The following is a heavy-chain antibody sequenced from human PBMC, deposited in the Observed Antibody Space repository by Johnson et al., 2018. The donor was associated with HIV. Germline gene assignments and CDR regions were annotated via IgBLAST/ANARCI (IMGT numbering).Heavy chain of an antibody. CDR3: AREMAWEDAFDI. J-gene: IGHJ3*02. CDR2: IKQDGSEK. D-gene: IGHD5-24*01. V-gene: IGHV3-7*01. CDR1: GFTFSIYW. Sequence: VQLVESGGGLVQPGGSLRLSCAASGFTFSIYWMSWVRQAPGKGLEWVANIKQDGSEKYNVDSVKGRFTISRDNAKNSLYLQMNSLRAEDTAVYYCAREMAWEDAFDIWGQGTLVTVSS.